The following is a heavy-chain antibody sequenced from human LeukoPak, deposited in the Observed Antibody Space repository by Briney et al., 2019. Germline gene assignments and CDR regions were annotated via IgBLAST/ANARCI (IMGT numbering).Heavy chain of an antibody. J-gene: IGHJ4*02. CDR1: GASINSYY. Sequence: SETLSLTCTVSGASINSYYWSWIRQPAGKGLEWIGRIDGSGNTNYNPSLKSRISVSVDTSKNQVSLKLSYVTAADTAVYYCARDGGSGWFDYWGQGTLVTVSS. D-gene: IGHD6-19*01. V-gene: IGHV4-4*07. CDR2: IDGSGNT. CDR3: ARDGGSGWFDY.